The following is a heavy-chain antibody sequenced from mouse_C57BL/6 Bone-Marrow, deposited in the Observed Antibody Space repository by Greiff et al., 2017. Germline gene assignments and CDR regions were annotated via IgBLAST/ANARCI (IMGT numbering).Heavy chain of an antibody. D-gene: IGHD1-2*01. J-gene: IGHJ2*01. CDR1: GYTFTSYG. Sequence: QVQLKESGAELARPGASVKLSCKASGYTFTSYGISWVKQRTGQGLEWIGEIYPRSGNTYYNEKFKGKATLTADKSSSTAYMELRSLTSEDSAVYFCARRRLRRYFDYWGQGTTLTVSS. CDR2: IYPRSGNT. CDR3: ARRRLRRYFDY. V-gene: IGHV1-81*01.